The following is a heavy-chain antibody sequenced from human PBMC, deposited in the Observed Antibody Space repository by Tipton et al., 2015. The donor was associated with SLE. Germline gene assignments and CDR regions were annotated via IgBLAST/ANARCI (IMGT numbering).Heavy chain of an antibody. J-gene: IGHJ4*02. Sequence: SLRLSCAASGCTFSSYAMSWVRQAPGKGLEWVSAISGSGGSTYYADSVKGRFTISRDNSKNTLYLQMNSLRAEDTAVYYCAKVPQYYYDSSGYLDYWGQGNLVTVSS. D-gene: IGHD3-22*01. V-gene: IGHV3-23*01. CDR2: ISGSGGST. CDR3: AKVPQYYYDSSGYLDY. CDR1: GCTFSSYA.